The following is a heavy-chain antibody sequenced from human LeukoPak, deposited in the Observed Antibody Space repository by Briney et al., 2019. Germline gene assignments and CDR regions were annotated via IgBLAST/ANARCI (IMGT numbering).Heavy chain of an antibody. Sequence: PGRSLRLSCAASGFTFDDYAMNWVRQAPGKGLEWVSGISWNSGSIGYADSVKGRFTISRDNAKNSLYLQMNSLRAEDTALYYCAKGDRSGWIHYFDYWGQGTQVTVSS. CDR2: ISWNSGSI. J-gene: IGHJ4*02. CDR3: AKGDRSGWIHYFDY. V-gene: IGHV3-9*01. D-gene: IGHD6-19*01. CDR1: GFTFDDYA.